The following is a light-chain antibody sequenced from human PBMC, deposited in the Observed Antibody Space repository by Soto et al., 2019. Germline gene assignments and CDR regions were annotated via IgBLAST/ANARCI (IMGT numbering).Light chain of an antibody. Sequence: ALTQPASVSGSPGQSITISCTGTSSDVGGYNYVSWYQQHPGKVPKLMIYEVTNRPSGVSNRFSGSKSVNTASLTISGLQAEDEADYYCSSYTSSRTYVFGTGTKVTVL. CDR2: EVT. V-gene: IGLV2-14*01. CDR3: SSYTSSRTYV. CDR1: SSDVGGYNY. J-gene: IGLJ1*01.